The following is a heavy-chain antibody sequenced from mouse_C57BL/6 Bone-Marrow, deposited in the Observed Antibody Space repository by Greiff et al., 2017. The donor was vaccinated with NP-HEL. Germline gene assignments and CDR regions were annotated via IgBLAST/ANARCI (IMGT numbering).Heavy chain of an antibody. CDR2: IWTGGGT. V-gene: IGHV2-9-1*01. CDR3: ARIQVPLGNYYAMDY. D-gene: IGHD4-1*01. Sequence: VKLVESGPGLVAPSQSLSITCTVSGFSLTSSAISWVRQPPGKGLEWLGVIWTGGGTNYNSALKSRLSISKDNSKSQVFLKMNSLQTDDTARYYCARIQVPLGNYYAMDYWGQGTSVTVSS. J-gene: IGHJ4*01. CDR1: GFSLTSSA.